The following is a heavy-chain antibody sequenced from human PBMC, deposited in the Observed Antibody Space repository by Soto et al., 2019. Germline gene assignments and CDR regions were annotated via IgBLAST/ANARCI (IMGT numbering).Heavy chain of an antibody. CDR3: AKSQEVYDY. Sequence: GRSLRLSCAASGFTFRDYAMTWVRQAPGKGLEWVSGISNNGGRTYYADSVKGRFTISRDNSKNTVYLQMSSLRVDDTAVYYCAKSQEVYDYWGQGTLVTVSS. CDR2: ISNNGGRT. J-gene: IGHJ4*02. CDR1: GFTFRDYA. D-gene: IGHD2-8*01. V-gene: IGHV3-23*01.